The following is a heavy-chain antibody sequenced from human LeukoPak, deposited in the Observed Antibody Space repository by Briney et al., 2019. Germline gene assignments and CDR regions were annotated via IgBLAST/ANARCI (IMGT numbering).Heavy chain of an antibody. Sequence: ASVKVSCKASGYTFTGYYMHWVRQAPGQGLEWMRWINPNSGGTNYAQKFQGRVTMTRDTSISTAYMELSRLRSDDTAVYYCARSIHYYDSSGYEYNWFDPWGQGTLVTVSS. D-gene: IGHD3-22*01. J-gene: IGHJ5*02. V-gene: IGHV1-2*02. CDR2: INPNSGGT. CDR3: ARSIHYYDSSGYEYNWFDP. CDR1: GYTFTGYY.